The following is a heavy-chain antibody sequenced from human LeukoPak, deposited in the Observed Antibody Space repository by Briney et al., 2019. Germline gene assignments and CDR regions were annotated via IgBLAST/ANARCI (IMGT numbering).Heavy chain of an antibody. D-gene: IGHD2-2*01. CDR2: INWNGGST. CDR1: GFSFTNYA. Sequence: PGGSLRLSCAASGFSFTNYAMSWVRQAPGKGLEWVSGINWNGGSTGYADSVKGRFTISRDNAKNSLYLQMNSLRSEDTAVYYCARDRPRYCSSTSCSSQNYYGMDVWGQGTTVTVSS. V-gene: IGHV3-20*04. J-gene: IGHJ6*02. CDR3: ARDRPRYCSSTSCSSQNYYGMDV.